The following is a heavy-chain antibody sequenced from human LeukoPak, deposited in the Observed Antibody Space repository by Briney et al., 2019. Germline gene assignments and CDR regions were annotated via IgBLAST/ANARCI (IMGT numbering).Heavy chain of an antibody. CDR2: ISAYNGDT. CDR1: GYTFKTYS. CDR3: AFRGVIPNYFDY. V-gene: IGHV1-18*01. J-gene: IGHJ4*02. Sequence: ASVRLSCTASGYTFKTYSFTWVRKAPGQGLEWMGRISAYNGDTNYAQKFQGRLALTADTLTRAGYMELTSLRSDDTAVYYCAFRGVIPNYFDYWGQGSLVTVSS. D-gene: IGHD3-10*01.